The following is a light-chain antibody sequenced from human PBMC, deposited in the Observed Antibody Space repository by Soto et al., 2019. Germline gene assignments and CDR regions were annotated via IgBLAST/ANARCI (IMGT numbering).Light chain of an antibody. Sequence: DIQMTQSPSPLSASVGDRVTITCRASQSISSWLAWYQQKPGKAPKLLIYDASSLESGVPSRFSGSGSGTEFTLTISSLQPDDFATYYCQQYNSYWTFGQGTKEEIK. CDR1: QSISSW. J-gene: IGKJ1*01. CDR3: QQYNSYWT. V-gene: IGKV1-5*01. CDR2: DAS.